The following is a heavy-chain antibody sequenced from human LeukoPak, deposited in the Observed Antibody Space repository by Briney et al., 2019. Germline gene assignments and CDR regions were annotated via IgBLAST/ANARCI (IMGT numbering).Heavy chain of an antibody. V-gene: IGHV3-73*01. CDR1: GFTFSGSA. CDR3: TSVLPGYSSGWFD. J-gene: IGHJ4*02. CDR2: IRSKANSYAT. Sequence: PGGSLRLSCAASGFTFSGSAMHWVRQASGKGLEWVGRIRSKANSYATAYAASVKGRFTISRDDSKNTAYLQMNSLKTEDTAVYYCTSVLPGYSSGWFDWGQGTLVTVSP. D-gene: IGHD6-19*01.